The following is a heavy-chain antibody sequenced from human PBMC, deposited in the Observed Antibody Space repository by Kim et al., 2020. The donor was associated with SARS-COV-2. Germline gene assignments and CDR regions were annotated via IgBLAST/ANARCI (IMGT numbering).Heavy chain of an antibody. CDR2: INHSGST. J-gene: IGHJ6*02. D-gene: IGHD3-22*01. CDR3: ARVSITMIVVVIIPYYYYGMDV. V-gene: IGHV4-34*01. CDR1: GGSFSGYY. Sequence: SETLSLTCAVYGGSFSGYYWSWIRQPPGKGLEWIGEINHSGSTNYNPSLKSRVTISVDTSKNQFSLKLSSVTAADTAVYYCARVSITMIVVVIIPYYYYGMDVWGQGNTDTVS.